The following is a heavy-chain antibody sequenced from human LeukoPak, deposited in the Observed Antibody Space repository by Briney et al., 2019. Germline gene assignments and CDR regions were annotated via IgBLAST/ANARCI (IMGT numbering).Heavy chain of an antibody. CDR3: ARGMGLRYFDWLPH. CDR2: ISAYNGNT. D-gene: IGHD3-9*01. Sequence: ASVKVSCKASGYTCTSNGISWVRQAPGQGLEWMGWISAYNGNTNYAQKLQGRVTMTTDTSTSTAYMELRSLRSDDTAVYYCARGMGLRYFDWLPHWGQGTLVTVSS. J-gene: IGHJ5*02. CDR1: GYTCTSNG. V-gene: IGHV1-18*01.